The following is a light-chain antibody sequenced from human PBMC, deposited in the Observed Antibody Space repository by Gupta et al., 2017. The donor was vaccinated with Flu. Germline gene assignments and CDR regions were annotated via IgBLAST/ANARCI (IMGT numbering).Light chain of an antibody. J-gene: IGKJ5*01. V-gene: IGKV1-5*03. CDR2: KAS. CDR3: QQYYTYPTT. CDR1: QTISSW. Sequence: PSTLSASVGDRVTITFLASQTISSWLAWYQQKPGKAPKLLIYKASILETGVPSRFSGSESGTEFTLTISSLQPDDFATYYCQQYYTYPTTFGQGTRLEIK.